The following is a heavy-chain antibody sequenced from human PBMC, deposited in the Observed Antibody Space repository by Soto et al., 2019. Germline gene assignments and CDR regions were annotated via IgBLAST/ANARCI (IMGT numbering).Heavy chain of an antibody. CDR1: GDSISNYY. V-gene: IGHV4-59*01. J-gene: IGHJ2*01. CDR2: IYYSGST. Sequence: QVQLQESGPGLVKPSETLSLTCTVSGDSISNYYWSWIRQPPGKGLEWIGYIYYSGSTDYNPSLKSPVTISLDTSKNQFSLTLNSVTAADTAVYYCARDPTLWYFDLWGRGTLVTVSS. CDR3: ARDPTLWYFDL.